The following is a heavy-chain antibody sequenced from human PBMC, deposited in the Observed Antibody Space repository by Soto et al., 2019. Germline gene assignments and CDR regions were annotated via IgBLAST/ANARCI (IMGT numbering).Heavy chain of an antibody. J-gene: IGHJ6*02. CDR2: INPNSGGT. CDR1: GYTFTSYY. V-gene: IGHV1-2*02. CDR3: ARERPTMGSSTSTYYGMDV. Sequence: ASVKVSCKASGYTFTSYYMHWVRQAPGQGLEWMGWINPNSGGTNYAQRFQGRVTMTRDTSIRTAYMELSRLRSDDMAVYYCARERPTMGSSTSTYYGMDVWGQGTTVTVSS. D-gene: IGHD2-2*01.